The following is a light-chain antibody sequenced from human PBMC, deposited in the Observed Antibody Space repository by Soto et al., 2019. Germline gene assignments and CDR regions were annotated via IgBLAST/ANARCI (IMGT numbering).Light chain of an antibody. Sequence: DIVMTQSPDSLAVSLGERATINCKSSQSVLYSSNNKNSVAWYQQKPGQPPQLLIYWASTRESGVPDRFSGSESGTEFTLTISSLQSEDFAVYYCQQYNNWPRTFGQGTKVDIK. V-gene: IGKV4-1*01. CDR3: QQYNNWPRT. CDR2: WAS. J-gene: IGKJ1*01. CDR1: QSVLYSSNNKNS.